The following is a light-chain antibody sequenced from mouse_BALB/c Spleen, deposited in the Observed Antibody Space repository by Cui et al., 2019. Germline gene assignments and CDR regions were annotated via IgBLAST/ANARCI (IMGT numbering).Light chain of an antibody. Sequence: QIVLTQSPALMSATTGEKVTMTCSSSSSIEYMYWYHQKPRSSPKPWLYLTSHRASGVPARFSGSGSGTCYSLTISSMEAEEAATYYCQQWSSNPPTFGGGTKLEIK. CDR3: QQWSSNPPT. J-gene: IGKJ2*01. V-gene: IGKV4-68*01. CDR2: LTS. CDR1: SSIEY.